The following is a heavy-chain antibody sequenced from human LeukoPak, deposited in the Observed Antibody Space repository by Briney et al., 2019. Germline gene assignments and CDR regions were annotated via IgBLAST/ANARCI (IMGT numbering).Heavy chain of an antibody. J-gene: IGHJ4*02. V-gene: IGHV3-30*03. Sequence: GGSLRLSCAASGFTFSLFGMHWVRQAPGKGLEWLAVTSYDGGEKYYADSVKGRFTISRDNSKNTLYLQMNSLRSEDTAVYYCARSDYRNHYFDYRGQGTLVTVSS. CDR2: TSYDGGEK. CDR3: ARSDYRNHYFDY. D-gene: IGHD4-11*01. CDR1: GFTFSLFG.